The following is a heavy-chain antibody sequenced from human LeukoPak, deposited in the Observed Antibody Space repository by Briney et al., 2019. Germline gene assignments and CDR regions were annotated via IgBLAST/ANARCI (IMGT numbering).Heavy chain of an antibody. V-gene: IGHV3-48*02. CDR1: GFTFSSCS. J-gene: IGHJ4*02. Sequence: GGSLRLSCAASGFTFSSCSMNWVRQAPGKGLEWISYISRSSSIIYYADSVKGRFPISRDNAKNSLYLQMNSLRDEDTAVYYCARDPQIIVGATNHFDNWGQGTLVTVSS. D-gene: IGHD1-26*01. CDR2: ISRSSSII. CDR3: ARDPQIIVGATNHFDN.